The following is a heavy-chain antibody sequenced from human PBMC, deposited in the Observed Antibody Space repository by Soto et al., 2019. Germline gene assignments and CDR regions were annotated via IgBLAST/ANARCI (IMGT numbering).Heavy chain of an antibody. CDR3: ARASYGDYSYYFDY. V-gene: IGHV4-34*01. CDR1: GGSFSGYY. Sequence: SETLSLTCAVYGGSFSGYYWSWIRQPPGKGLEWIGEINHSGSTNYNPSLKSRVTISVDTSKNQFSLKLSSVTAADTAVYYCARASYGDYSYYFDYWGQGTLVTVSS. D-gene: IGHD4-17*01. J-gene: IGHJ4*02. CDR2: INHSGST.